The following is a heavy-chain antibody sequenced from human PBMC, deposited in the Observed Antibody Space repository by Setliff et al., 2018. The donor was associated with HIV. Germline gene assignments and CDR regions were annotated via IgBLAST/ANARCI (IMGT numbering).Heavy chain of an antibody. Sequence: DSVKVSCKASYYTFTSFGISWVRQAPGQGLEWMGWISAYNGNTNYAQRFQGRVSMTTDTSTSTAYMELRSLRSDDTAVYYCARAYDTLTGYYDYWGQGTLVTVSS. CDR2: ISAYNGNT. CDR3: ARAYDTLTGYYDY. V-gene: IGHV1-18*01. J-gene: IGHJ4*02. D-gene: IGHD3-9*01. CDR1: YYTFTSFG.